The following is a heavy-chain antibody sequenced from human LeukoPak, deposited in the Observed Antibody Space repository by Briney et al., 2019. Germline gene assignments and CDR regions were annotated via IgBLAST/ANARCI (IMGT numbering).Heavy chain of an antibody. CDR2: IYYSGST. J-gene: IGHJ4*02. Sequence: SETLSLTCAVSGASVSGDPYYWGWIRQPPGKGLEWIGNIYYSGSTYYNASLQSRVTISIETSKNQFSLRLNSVTAADTAMYYCAKSGGYGLIDYWGQGTLVTVSS. D-gene: IGHD1-26*01. CDR1: GASVSGDPYY. V-gene: IGHV4-39*01. CDR3: AKSGGYGLIDY.